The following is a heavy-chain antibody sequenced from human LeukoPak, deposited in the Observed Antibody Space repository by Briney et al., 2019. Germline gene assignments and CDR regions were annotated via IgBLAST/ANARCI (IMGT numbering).Heavy chain of an antibody. Sequence: GGSLRLSCAASGFTFSSYSMNWVRQAPGMGLEWVSYISSGSSTMYYADSVKGRFTISRDNAKNSLYLQMNSLRAEDTAVYYCARVFAHSDYGPSLDYWGQGTLVTVSS. CDR1: GFTFSSYS. V-gene: IGHV3-48*04. CDR2: ISSGSSTM. CDR3: ARVFAHSDYGPSLDY. D-gene: IGHD4-17*01. J-gene: IGHJ4*02.